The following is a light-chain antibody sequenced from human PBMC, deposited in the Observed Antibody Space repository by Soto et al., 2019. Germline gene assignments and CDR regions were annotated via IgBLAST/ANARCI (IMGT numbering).Light chain of an antibody. V-gene: IGKV1-5*03. CDR1: QSISSW. CDR2: KAS. CDR3: QQYNSYWWT. Sequence: DIQMTQSPSTLSASVGDRVTITFRASQSISSWLAWYQQKPGKAPKLLIYKASSLESGVPSRFSGSGSGTEFTLTISSLPPDDFAPYYCQQYNSYWWTFGQGTKVEI. J-gene: IGKJ1*01.